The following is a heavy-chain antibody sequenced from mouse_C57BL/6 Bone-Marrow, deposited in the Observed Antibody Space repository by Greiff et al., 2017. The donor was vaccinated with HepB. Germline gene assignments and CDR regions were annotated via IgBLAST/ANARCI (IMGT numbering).Heavy chain of an antibody. D-gene: IGHD1-1*01. V-gene: IGHV1-19*01. CDR3: ARGHYYGSSYGFAY. Sequence: EVKLQESGPVLVKPGASVKMSCKASGYTFTDYYMNWVKQSHGKSLEWIGVINPYNGGTSYNQKFKGKATLTVDKSSSTAYMELNSLTSEDSAVYYCARGHYYGSSYGFAYWGQGTLVTVSA. CDR2: INPYNGGT. J-gene: IGHJ3*01. CDR1: GYTFTDYY.